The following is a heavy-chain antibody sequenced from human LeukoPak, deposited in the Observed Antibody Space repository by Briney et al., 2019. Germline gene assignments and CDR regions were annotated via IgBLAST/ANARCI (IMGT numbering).Heavy chain of an antibody. CDR3: ASTYTFDY. Sequence: GGSLRLSCAASGFTFSNYWMNWVRQAPGKGLEWVANVKHDGSEKNYVDSVKGRFTISRDNAKNSLYLQLNSLRAEDTAVYYCASTYTFDYWGQGTLVTVSS. CDR1: GFTFSNYW. D-gene: IGHD4-11*01. CDR2: VKHDGSEK. V-gene: IGHV3-7*02. J-gene: IGHJ4*02.